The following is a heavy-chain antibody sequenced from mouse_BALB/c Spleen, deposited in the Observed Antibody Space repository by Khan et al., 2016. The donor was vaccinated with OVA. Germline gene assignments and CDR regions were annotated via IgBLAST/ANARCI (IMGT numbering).Heavy chain of an antibody. CDR3: TRHGYVAWFSY. J-gene: IGHJ3*01. D-gene: IGHD2-2*01. CDR2: NEPFSGGT. Sequence: EVQLQQSGPELMKPGASVKISCKASGYSFTHYYRHWVMQSHGKSLEGIGDNEPFSGGTSYNQKFKVKATLTVDKSTTTAYIHLSNLTSEDTAVYSCTRHGYVAWFSYWGQGTLVTVSA. CDR1: GYSFTHYY. V-gene: IGHV1S135*01.